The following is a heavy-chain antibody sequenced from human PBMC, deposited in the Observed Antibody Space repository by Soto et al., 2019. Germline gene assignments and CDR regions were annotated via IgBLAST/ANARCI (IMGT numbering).Heavy chain of an antibody. CDR3: ARDRGGYDRLYYYHGMDV. Sequence: GGSLRLSCAASGFTFSDYYMSWIRQAPGKGLEYVSYISSSSGSTNYADSVKGRFTISRDNAKNSLYLQMSSLRAEDTAVYYCARDRGGYDRLYYYHGMDVWGQGTTVTVSS. D-gene: IGHD5-12*01. CDR1: GFTFSDYY. J-gene: IGHJ6*02. CDR2: ISSSSGST. V-gene: IGHV3-11*06.